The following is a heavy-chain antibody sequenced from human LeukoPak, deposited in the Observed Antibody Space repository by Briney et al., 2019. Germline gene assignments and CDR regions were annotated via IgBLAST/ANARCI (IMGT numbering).Heavy chain of an antibody. CDR3: ARAPRGGYSSSWYLDY. CDR2: IYYSGST. CDR1: GGSISSSSYY. J-gene: IGHJ4*02. D-gene: IGHD6-13*01. Sequence: SETLSLTCTVSGGSISSSSYYWGWIRQPPGKGLEWIGSIYYSGSTYYNPSLKSRVTISVDTSKNQFSLKLSSVTAADTAVYYCARAPRGGYSSSWYLDYWGQGTLVTVSS. V-gene: IGHV4-39*01.